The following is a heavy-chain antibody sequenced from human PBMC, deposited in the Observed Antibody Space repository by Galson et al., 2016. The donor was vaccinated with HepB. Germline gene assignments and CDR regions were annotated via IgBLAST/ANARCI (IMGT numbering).Heavy chain of an antibody. CDR1: GVSISSGNW. D-gene: IGHD2-15*01. J-gene: IGHJ4*02. CDR3: ARYVTDGAAWRSFDY. V-gene: IGHV4-4*02. Sequence: SETLSLTCAVSGVSISSGNWWTWVRQTPGKGLEWLGEIYHSGTTYNNLSLISRVTMSVDKSNNQFSLKITSVTAEDTAIYYCARYVTDGAAWRSFDYWGQGILVSVSS. CDR2: IYHSGTT.